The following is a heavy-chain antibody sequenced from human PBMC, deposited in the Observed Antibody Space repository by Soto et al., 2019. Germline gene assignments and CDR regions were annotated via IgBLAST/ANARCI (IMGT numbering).Heavy chain of an antibody. CDR2: LSGTGAAS. CDR3: AKGFTRFGVIITPLDS. V-gene: IGHV3-23*01. D-gene: IGHD3-3*01. Sequence: EVQLLESGGGLAQPGGSLRLSCAASGFSFSSHAMSWVRQAPGKGLEWVAGLSGTGAASYYADSAKGRFTISKDSSKNTLYLQIDSLRAEDTALYFCAKGFTRFGVIITPLDSWGQGTLVTVSS. J-gene: IGHJ4*02. CDR1: GFSFSSHA.